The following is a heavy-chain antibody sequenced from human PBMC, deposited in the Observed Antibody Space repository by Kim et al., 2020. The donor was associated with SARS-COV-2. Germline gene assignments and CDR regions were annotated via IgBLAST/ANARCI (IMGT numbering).Heavy chain of an antibody. V-gene: IGHV3-30*04. CDR1: GFTFSSYA. D-gene: IGHD6-19*01. CDR2: ISYDGSNK. CDR3: ARARSSNYYYGMDV. Sequence: GGSLRLSCAASGFTFSSYAMHWVRQAPGKGLEWVAVISYDGSNKYYADSVKGRFTISRDNSKNTLYLQMISLRAEDTAVYYCARARSSNYYYGMDVWGQGTTVTVSS. J-gene: IGHJ6*02.